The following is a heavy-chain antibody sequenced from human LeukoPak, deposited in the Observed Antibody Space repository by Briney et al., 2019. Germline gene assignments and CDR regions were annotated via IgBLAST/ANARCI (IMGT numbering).Heavy chain of an antibody. Sequence: SETLSLTCTVSGGSISSYYWSWIRQPPGKGLEWIGYIYYSGSTNYNPSLKSRVTISVDTSTNQFSLKLSSVTAADTAVYYCARVVAGYDSSGYAYYYYYYYMDVWGKGTTVTVSS. D-gene: IGHD3-22*01. CDR2: IYYSGST. V-gene: IGHV4-59*01. CDR1: GGSISSYY. J-gene: IGHJ6*03. CDR3: ARVVAGYDSSGYAYYYYYYYMDV.